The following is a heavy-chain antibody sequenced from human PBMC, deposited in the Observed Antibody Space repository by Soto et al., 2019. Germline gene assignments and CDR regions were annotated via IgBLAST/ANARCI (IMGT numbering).Heavy chain of an antibody. J-gene: IGHJ5*02. D-gene: IGHD3-3*01. V-gene: IGHV4-39*01. CDR2: IYYSGST. CDR3: ARYYDFWSGYRYNWFDP. CDR1: GGSISSSSYY. Sequence: SETLSLTCTVSGGSISSSSYYWGWIRQPPGKGLEWIGSIYYSGSTYYNPSLKSRVTISVDTSKNQFSLKLSSVTAADTAVYYCARYYDFWSGYRYNWFDPWGQGTLVTVSS.